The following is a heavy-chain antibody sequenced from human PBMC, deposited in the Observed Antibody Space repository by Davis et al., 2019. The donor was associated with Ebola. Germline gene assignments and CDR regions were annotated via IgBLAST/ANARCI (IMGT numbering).Heavy chain of an antibody. CDR1: GFTFSSYS. J-gene: IGHJ5*02. Sequence: GESLKISCAASGFTFSSYSMNWVRQAPGKGLEWVSSISSSGNYIYYADSVRGRFTISRDNAKNSLHLQMNSLRAEDTAVYYCAREGDDAVVVPGAFDPWGQGTLVTVSS. CDR3: AREGDDAVVVPGAFDP. D-gene: IGHD2-2*01. CDR2: ISSSGNYI. V-gene: IGHV3-21*01.